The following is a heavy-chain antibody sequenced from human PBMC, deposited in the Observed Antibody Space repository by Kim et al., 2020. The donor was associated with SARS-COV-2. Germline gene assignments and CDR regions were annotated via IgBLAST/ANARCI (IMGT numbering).Heavy chain of an antibody. CDR3: TSESSSWYDAADY. V-gene: IGHV3-73*01. Sequence: YAASVKGRFTISRDDSKNTAYLQMNSLKTEDTAVYYCTSESSSWYDAADYWGQGTLVTVSS. J-gene: IGHJ4*02. D-gene: IGHD6-13*01.